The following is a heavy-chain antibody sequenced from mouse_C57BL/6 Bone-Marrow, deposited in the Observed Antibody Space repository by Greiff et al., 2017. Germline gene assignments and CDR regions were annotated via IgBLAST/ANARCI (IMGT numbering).Heavy chain of an antibody. D-gene: IGHD1-1*01. V-gene: IGHV1-82*01. Sequence: VQLQQSGPELVKPGASVKISCKASGYAFSSSWMNWVKQRPGKGLEWIGRIYPGDGDTKYNGKFKGKATLTADKSSSTAYMQLSSLTSEDSAVYFCARDYYYGSSYGYFDVWGTGTTVTVSS. CDR1: GYAFSSSW. CDR2: IYPGDGDT. J-gene: IGHJ1*03. CDR3: ARDYYYGSSYGYFDV.